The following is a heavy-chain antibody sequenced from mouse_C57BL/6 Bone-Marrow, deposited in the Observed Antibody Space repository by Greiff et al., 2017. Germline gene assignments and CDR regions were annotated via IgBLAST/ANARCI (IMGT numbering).Heavy chain of an antibody. CDR3: VRQEGNYYGTLDD. CDR1: GFSFNTYA. J-gene: IGHJ2*01. D-gene: IGHD1-1*01. CDR2: IRSKSNNYAT. Sequence: EVQLVESGGGLVQPKGSLKLSCAASGFSFNTYAMNWVRQAPGKGLEWVARIRSKSNNYATYYADSVKDRFTISRDDSESMLYLQMNNLKTEDTAMYYCVRQEGNYYGTLDDWGQGTTRTVSS. V-gene: IGHV10-1*01.